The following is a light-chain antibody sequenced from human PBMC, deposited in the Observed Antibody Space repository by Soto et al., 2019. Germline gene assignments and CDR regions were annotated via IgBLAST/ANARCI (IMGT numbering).Light chain of an antibody. CDR3: CSYAGSSIVV. CDR2: EGS. J-gene: IGLJ2*01. Sequence: QSALTQPASVSGSPGQSITISCTGTSSDVGSYNLVSWYQQHPGKAPKLMIYEGSKRPSGVSNRFSGSKSGNTASLTISGLQAEDEADYYCCSYAGSSIVVFGGGTKVTV. V-gene: IGLV2-23*01. CDR1: SSDVGSYNL.